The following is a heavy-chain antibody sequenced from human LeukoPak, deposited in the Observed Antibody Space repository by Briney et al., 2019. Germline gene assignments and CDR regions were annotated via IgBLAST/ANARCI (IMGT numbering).Heavy chain of an antibody. D-gene: IGHD2-15*01. V-gene: IGHV4-59*02. Sequence: SETLSLTCVVSGGSVSGYYWGWIRQPPGRGLEWIGYVYYSGSTNYNPSFKSRITISVDTSRNQFSLQLSSVTTADTAVYYCARIHRYCSGGACYVLDNWGQGTLVAVSS. CDR2: VYYSGST. J-gene: IGHJ4*02. CDR1: GGSVSGYY. CDR3: ARIHRYCSGGACYVLDN.